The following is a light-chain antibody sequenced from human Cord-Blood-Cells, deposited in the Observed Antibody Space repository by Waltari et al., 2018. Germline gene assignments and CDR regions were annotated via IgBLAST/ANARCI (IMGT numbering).Light chain of an antibody. V-gene: IGLV2-14*01. J-gene: IGLJ1*01. CDR3: SSYTSSSTLV. CDR1: SRDVGGYNY. Sequence: QSALTQPASASGSPGQSITLSCPGTSRDVGGYNYVSWYQQHPGKAPKLMIYEVSNRPSGVSNRFSGSKSGNTASLTISGLQAEDETDYYCSSYTSSSTLVFGTGTKVTVL. CDR2: EVS.